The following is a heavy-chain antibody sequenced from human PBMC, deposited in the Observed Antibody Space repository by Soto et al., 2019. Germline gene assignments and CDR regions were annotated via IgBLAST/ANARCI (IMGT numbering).Heavy chain of an antibody. V-gene: IGHV3-30-3*01. Sequence: GGSLRLSCAASGFTFSSYAMHWVRQAPGKGLEWVAVISYDGSNKYYADSVKGRFTISRDNSKNTLYLQMNSLRAEDTAVYYCARSKGGSSGWYEWAEHGMDVWGQGTTVTVSS. D-gene: IGHD6-19*01. CDR2: ISYDGSNK. J-gene: IGHJ6*02. CDR3: ARSKGGSSGWYEWAEHGMDV. CDR1: GFTFSSYA.